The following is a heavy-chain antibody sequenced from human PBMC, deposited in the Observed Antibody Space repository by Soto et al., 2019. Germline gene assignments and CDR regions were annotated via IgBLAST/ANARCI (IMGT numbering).Heavy chain of an antibody. CDR1: GFTFSSYA. V-gene: IGHV3-30*14. J-gene: IGHJ3*02. CDR2: ISYDGGST. Sequence: VGSLRLSCAASGFTFSSYAMHWVRQAPGKGLEWVAVISYDGGSTYYANSVKGRFTISRDNSKNTLYLQMGSLRAEDMAVYYCARQDSYYYGSGSYAFDIWGQGTMVTVSS. CDR3: ARQDSYYYGSGSYAFDI. D-gene: IGHD3-10*01.